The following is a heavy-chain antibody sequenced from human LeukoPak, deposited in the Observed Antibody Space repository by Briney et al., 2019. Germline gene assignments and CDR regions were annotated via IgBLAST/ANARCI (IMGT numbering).Heavy chain of an antibody. V-gene: IGHV3-23*01. CDR3: AKRSGYTTGWFFDS. CDR1: GFSFSSYA. D-gene: IGHD6-19*01. Sequence: GGSLRLSCAASGFSFSSYAMSWVRQAPGKGLEWVSSISGSGDNTYYAESVKGRFTISRDNSKNTLFLQMNSLRAEDTAVFYCAKRSGYTTGWFFDSWGQGTLATVSS. CDR2: ISGSGDNT. J-gene: IGHJ4*02.